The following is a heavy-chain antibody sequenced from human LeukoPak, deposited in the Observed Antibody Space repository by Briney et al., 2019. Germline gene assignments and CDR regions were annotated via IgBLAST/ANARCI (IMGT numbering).Heavy chain of an antibody. D-gene: IGHD3-10*01. CDR1: GFTFSSYA. Sequence: GGSLRLSCAASGFTFSSYAMHWVRQAPGKGLEYVSAISSNGGSTYYANSVKGRFTISRANSKNTLYLQMGSLRAEDMAVYYCARDPVGSGKFYFDYWGQGTLVTVSS. CDR2: ISSNGGST. J-gene: IGHJ4*02. V-gene: IGHV3-64*01. CDR3: ARDPVGSGKFYFDY.